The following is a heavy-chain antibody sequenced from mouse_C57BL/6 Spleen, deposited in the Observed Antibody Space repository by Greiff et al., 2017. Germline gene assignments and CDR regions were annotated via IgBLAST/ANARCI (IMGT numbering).Heavy chain of an antibody. J-gene: IGHJ4*01. Sequence: DVMLVESGGGLVQPGGSLSLSCAASGFTFTDYYMSWVRQPPGKALEWLGFIRNKANGYTTEYSASVKGRFTISRDNSQSILDLQMNALRAEDSATYYCARYLYYDYAMDYWGQGTSVTGSS. D-gene: IGHD1-1*01. CDR1: GFTFTDYY. V-gene: IGHV7-3*01. CDR2: IRNKANGYTT. CDR3: ARYLYYDYAMDY.